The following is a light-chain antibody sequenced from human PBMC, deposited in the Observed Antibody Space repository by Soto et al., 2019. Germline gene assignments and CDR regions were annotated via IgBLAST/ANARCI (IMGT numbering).Light chain of an antibody. CDR2: DAS. V-gene: IGKV3-20*01. CDR1: QSISGRY. CDR3: QQYGSSSTWT. J-gene: IGKJ1*01. Sequence: PGDRASLSCRASQSISGRYLAWYQQKPGQAPRLLIYDASSRATGIPDRFSGSGSGTDFILTISRLEPEDFAVYYCQQYGSSSTWTFGQGTKVEIK.